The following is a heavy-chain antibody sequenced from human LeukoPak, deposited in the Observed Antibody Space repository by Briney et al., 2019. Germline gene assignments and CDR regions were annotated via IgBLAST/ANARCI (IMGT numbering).Heavy chain of an antibody. D-gene: IGHD5/OR15-5a*01. CDR2: IYSTGGT. J-gene: IGHJ4*02. CDR3: ARHVRSRANFDY. Sequence: SETLSLTCTVSGGSISTNSYYWGWIRQPPGKGLEWIGNIYSTGGTYYTPSLKSRVTISLDTSKNQFSLKVSSVTAADTAVYYCARHVRSRANFDYWGQGTLVTVSS. CDR1: GGSISTNSYY. V-gene: IGHV4-39*01.